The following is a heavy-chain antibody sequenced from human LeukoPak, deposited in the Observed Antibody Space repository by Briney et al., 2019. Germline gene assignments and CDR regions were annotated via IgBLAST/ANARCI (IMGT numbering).Heavy chain of an antibody. CDR1: GFTFSSYG. J-gene: IGHJ4*02. CDR2: IWYDGSNK. V-gene: IGHV3-33*01. CDR3: ARDSQLLWFGELSYYFDY. Sequence: GRSLRLSCAASGFTFSSYGMHWVRQAPGKGLEWVAVIWYDGSNKYYADSVKGRFTISRDNSKNTLYLQMNGLRAEDTAVYYCARDSQLLWFGELSYYFDYWGQGTLVTVSS. D-gene: IGHD3-10*01.